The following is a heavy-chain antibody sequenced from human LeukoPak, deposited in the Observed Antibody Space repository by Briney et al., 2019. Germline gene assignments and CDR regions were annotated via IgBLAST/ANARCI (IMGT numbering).Heavy chain of an antibody. J-gene: IGHJ4*02. Sequence: GRSLRLSCAASGLTFTSYAMSWVRQAPCMGLQWVSAIRGSGGSTYYADSVKGRFTISRDNSKNTLYLQMNSLRAEDTAVYYCANQAPDSNDYWGQGTLVTVSS. V-gene: IGHV3-23*01. CDR1: GLTFTSYA. CDR3: ANQAPDSNDY. CDR2: IRGSGGST. D-gene: IGHD3-22*01.